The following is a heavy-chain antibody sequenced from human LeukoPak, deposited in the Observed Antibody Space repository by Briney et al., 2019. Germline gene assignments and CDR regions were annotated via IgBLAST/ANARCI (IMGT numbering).Heavy chain of an antibody. J-gene: IGHJ3*02. CDR1: GDRVSSNTAA. CDR2: TYYRSKWNN. Sequence: SQTLSLTCAISGDRVSSNTAAWNWIRQSPSRGLEWLGRTYYRSKWNNDYAVSVKSRITINPDTSKNQFSLQLNSVTPEDTAVYYCARDSDAYDAFDIWGQGIMVTVSS. CDR3: ARDSDAYDAFDI. V-gene: IGHV6-1*01. D-gene: IGHD2-21*01.